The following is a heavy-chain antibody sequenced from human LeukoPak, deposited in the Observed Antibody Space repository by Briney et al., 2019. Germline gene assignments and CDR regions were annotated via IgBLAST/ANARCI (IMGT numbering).Heavy chain of an antibody. J-gene: IGHJ4*02. Sequence: GRSLRLSCAASGFTFSSYWMSWVRQAPGKGLEWVANIREDGSDKHYVDSVRGRFTISRDNAKNSLHLQMNSLRAEDTATYYCARDPEMEKGRDGLDHWGQGTLAIVSS. D-gene: IGHD5-24*01. CDR3: ARDPEMEKGRDGLDH. CDR1: GFTFSSYW. CDR2: IREDGSDK. V-gene: IGHV3-7*01.